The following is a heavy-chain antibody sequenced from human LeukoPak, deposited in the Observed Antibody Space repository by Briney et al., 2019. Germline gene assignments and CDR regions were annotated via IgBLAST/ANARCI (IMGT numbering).Heavy chain of an antibody. D-gene: IGHD3-22*01. V-gene: IGHV4-38-2*01. CDR3: ARAGYDSSGYYVGDAFDI. Sequence: SETLSLTCAVSGYSISSGYYWGWIRQPPGKGLEWIGSIYHSGSTYYNPSLKSRVTISVDTSKNQFSLKLSSVTAADTAVYYCARAGYDSSGYYVGDAFDIWGQGTMVTVSS. CDR1: GYSISSGYY. J-gene: IGHJ3*02. CDR2: IYHSGST.